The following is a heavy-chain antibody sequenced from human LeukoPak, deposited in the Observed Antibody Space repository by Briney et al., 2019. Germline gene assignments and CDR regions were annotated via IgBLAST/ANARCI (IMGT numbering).Heavy chain of an antibody. CDR1: GGTFSSYA. CDR2: IIPIFGTA. J-gene: IGHJ4*02. V-gene: IGHV1-69*13. Sequence: GASVKVSCKASGGTFSSYAISWVRQAPGQGLEWMGGIIPIFGTANYAQKFQGRVTITADESTSTAYMELSSLRSEDTAVYYCASWYYYDSSGYYERLGYWGQGTLVTVSS. CDR3: ASWYYYDSSGYYERLGY. D-gene: IGHD3-22*01.